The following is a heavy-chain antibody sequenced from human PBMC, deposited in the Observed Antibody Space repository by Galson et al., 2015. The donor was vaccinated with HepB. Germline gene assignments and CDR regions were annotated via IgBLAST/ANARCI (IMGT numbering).Heavy chain of an antibody. CDR2: IKQDGSEK. D-gene: IGHD3-10*01. J-gene: IGHJ4*02. V-gene: IGHV3-7*03. CDR1: GFTFSSYS. CDR3: ARDRHYGSVSYQYYFDY. Sequence: SLRLSCAASGFTFSSYSMNWVRQAPGKGLEWVANIKQDGSEKYYVDSVKGRFTISRDNAKNSLYLQMNSLRAEDTAVYYCARDRHYGSVSYQYYFDYWGQGTLVTVSS.